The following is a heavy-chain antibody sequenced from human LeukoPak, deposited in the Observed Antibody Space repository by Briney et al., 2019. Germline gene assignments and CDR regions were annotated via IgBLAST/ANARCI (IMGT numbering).Heavy chain of an antibody. CDR1: GYTFTDYY. D-gene: IGHD5-18*01. J-gene: IGHJ4*02. Sequence: EASVTVSCKASGYTFTDYYIHWVRQAPGQGPEWMGWINPNTGGTNYAQKFQGRVTMTRDTSISTAYMELSRLTSDDTAVYYCARPRAFSYGQMYYFDYWGQGALVTVSS. CDR3: ARPRAFSYGQMYYFDY. CDR2: INPNTGGT. V-gene: IGHV1-2*02.